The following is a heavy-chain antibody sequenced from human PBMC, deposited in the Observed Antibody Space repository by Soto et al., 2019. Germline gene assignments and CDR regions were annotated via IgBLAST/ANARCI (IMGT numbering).Heavy chain of an antibody. CDR1: GYSVCRFR. Sequence: GEALKISCKGPGYSVCRFRFGPVHPMPGKGLEWMGIIYPGDSDTRYSPSFQGQVTISADKSISTAYLQWSSLKASDTAMYYCARGYSGSGSYLGPWGQGTLVTVSS. CDR2: IYPGDSDT. D-gene: IGHD3-10*01. CDR3: ARGYSGSGSYLGP. J-gene: IGHJ5*02. V-gene: IGHV5-51*07.